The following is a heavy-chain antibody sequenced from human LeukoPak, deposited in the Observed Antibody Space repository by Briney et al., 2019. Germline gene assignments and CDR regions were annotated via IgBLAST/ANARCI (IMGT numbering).Heavy chain of an antibody. D-gene: IGHD1-1*01. CDR3: ARGRGRYNWNRRYFDY. V-gene: IGHV1-8*01. CDR2: MNPNSGNT. Sequence: ASVKVSCKASGYTFTRYDINWVRQATGQGLEWMGWMNPNSGNTGYAQKSQGRVTMTRNTFISTAYMELSSLRSEDTAVYYCARGRGRYNWNRRYFDYWGQGTLVTVSS. J-gene: IGHJ4*02. CDR1: GYTFTRYD.